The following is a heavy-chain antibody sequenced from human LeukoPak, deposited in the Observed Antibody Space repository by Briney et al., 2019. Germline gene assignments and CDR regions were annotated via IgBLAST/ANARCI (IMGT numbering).Heavy chain of an antibody. D-gene: IGHD3-22*01. V-gene: IGHV1-2*06. CDR2: INPNSGGT. CDR3: ARGPSQISYYYDSSGSDAFDI. J-gene: IGHJ3*02. Sequence: ASVKVSCKASGYTFTGYYMHWVRQAPGQGREWMGRINPNSGGTKYAQKFQGRVTMTRDTSISTAYMELSRLRSDDTAVYYCARGPSQISYYYDSSGSDAFDIWGQGTMVTVSS. CDR1: GYTFTGYY.